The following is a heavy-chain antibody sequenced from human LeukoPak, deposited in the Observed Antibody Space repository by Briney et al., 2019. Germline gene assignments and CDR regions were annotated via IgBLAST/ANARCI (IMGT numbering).Heavy chain of an antibody. V-gene: IGHV1-18*01. CDR1: GYTFTSYG. Sequence: ASVKVSCKASGYTFTSYGLSWVRQAPGQGREWMGWISAYNGNTNYAQKLQGRVTMTTDTFTRTAVMELSSVRSDDAAVYYCARDRVRGSELLVWGQGTLVIVSS. CDR3: ARDRVRGSELLV. J-gene: IGHJ1*01. CDR2: ISAYNGNT. D-gene: IGHD3-10*01.